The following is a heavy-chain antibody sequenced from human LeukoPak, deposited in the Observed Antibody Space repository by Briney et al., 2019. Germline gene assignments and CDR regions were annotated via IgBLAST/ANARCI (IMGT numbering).Heavy chain of an antibody. J-gene: IGHJ3*02. CDR3: ARWKMEGIVVDVFDI. Sequence: GGSLRLSCAASGFSISGNYMSWVRQAPGKGLEWVSAIYSGGATYYTDSVKGRFTISRHTSKNNLDLQMNSLRVEDTAVYYCARWKMEGIVVDVFDIWGQGTRVTVSS. CDR1: GFSISGNY. CDR2: IYSGGAT. V-gene: IGHV3-53*04. D-gene: IGHD3-22*01.